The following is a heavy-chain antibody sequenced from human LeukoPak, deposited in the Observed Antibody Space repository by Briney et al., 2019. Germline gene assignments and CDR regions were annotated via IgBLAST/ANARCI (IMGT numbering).Heavy chain of an antibody. Sequence: GGSLRLSCAASKFTVSSTYMSWVRQAPGKGLEWVSVIYSGGSTYYADSVKGRFTISRDNSKNTLYLQMNSLRAEDTAVYYCARGVGRLDYPEDYFDYWGQGTLVTVSS. CDR3: ARGVGRLDYPEDYFDY. CDR2: IYSGGST. J-gene: IGHJ4*02. D-gene: IGHD4-11*01. CDR1: KFTVSSTY. V-gene: IGHV3-66*01.